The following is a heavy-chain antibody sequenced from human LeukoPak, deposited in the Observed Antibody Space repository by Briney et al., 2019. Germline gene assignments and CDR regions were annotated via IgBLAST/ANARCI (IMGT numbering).Heavy chain of an antibody. V-gene: IGHV1-2*02. CDR2: INPNSGGT. CDR3: ASRASSVTTRGWYFDL. CDR1: GYTFTGYY. Sequence: ASVKVSCKASGYTFTGYYMHWVRQAPGQGLEWMGWINPNSGGTNHAQKFQGRVTVTRDTSISTAYMELSRLRSDDTAVYYCASRASSVTTRGWYFDLWGRGTLVTVSS. J-gene: IGHJ2*01. D-gene: IGHD4-17*01.